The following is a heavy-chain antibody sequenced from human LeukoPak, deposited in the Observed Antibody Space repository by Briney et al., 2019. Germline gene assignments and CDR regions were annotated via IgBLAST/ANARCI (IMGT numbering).Heavy chain of an antibody. CDR3: ARDRDMRDYYYGMDV. CDR1: GYTFTGYD. V-gene: IGHV1-2*06. J-gene: IGHJ6*02. CDR2: INPNSGGT. Sequence: ASVKVSCKASGYTFTGYDIHWVRQAPGQGLEWMGRINPNSGGTKYAQKFQGRVTMTRDTSITTAYMELSRLRSDDTAVYYCARDRDMRDYYYGMDVWGQGTTVTVSS. D-gene: IGHD2-15*01.